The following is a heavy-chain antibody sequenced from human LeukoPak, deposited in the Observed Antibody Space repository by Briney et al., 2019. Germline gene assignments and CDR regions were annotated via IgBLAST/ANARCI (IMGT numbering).Heavy chain of an antibody. CDR2: MKPNSGNT. D-gene: IGHD6-13*01. CDR1: GYTFTSSD. CDR3: ARRIAPDY. J-gene: IGHJ4*02. Sequence: EASVKVSCKASGYTFTSSDIIWVRQATGQGLEWMGWMKPNSGNTGYPQKFQGRVTMTRDTSISTAYMELSSLRSEDTAVYYCARRIAPDYWGQGTLVTVSS. V-gene: IGHV1-8*01.